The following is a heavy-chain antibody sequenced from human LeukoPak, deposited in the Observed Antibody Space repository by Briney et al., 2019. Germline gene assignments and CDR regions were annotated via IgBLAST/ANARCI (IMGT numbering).Heavy chain of an antibody. J-gene: IGHJ4*02. CDR1: GGSISSSSYY. CDR3: ASWLGAVPGYFDY. V-gene: IGHV4-39*07. D-gene: IGHD1-26*01. CDR2: IYYSGST. Sequence: SETLSLTCTVSGGSISSSSYYWGWIRQPPGKGLEWIGSIYYSGSTYYNPSLKSRVTISVDTSKNQFSLKLSSVTAADTAVYYCASWLGAVPGYFDYWGQGTLVTVSS.